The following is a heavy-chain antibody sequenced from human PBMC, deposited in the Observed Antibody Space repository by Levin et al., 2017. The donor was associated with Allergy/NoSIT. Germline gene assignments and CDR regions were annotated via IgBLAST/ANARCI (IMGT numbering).Heavy chain of an antibody. CDR2: ILYDGSNR. CDR1: GFIFDLYA. Sequence: GGSLRLSCGASGFIFDLYAMHWVRQAPGKGLEWVAVILYDGSNRYYADSVKGRFTISRDNSKNTLYLQMNSLRAEDTAVYYCARDGGGFTQLDSWGQGTLVTVSS. D-gene: IGHD2-2*01. V-gene: IGHV3-30-3*01. J-gene: IGHJ4*02. CDR3: ARDGGGFTQLDS.